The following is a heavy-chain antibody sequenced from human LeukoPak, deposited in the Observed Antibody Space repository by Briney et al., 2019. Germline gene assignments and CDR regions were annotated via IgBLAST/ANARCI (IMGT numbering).Heavy chain of an antibody. V-gene: IGHV3-74*01. CDR1: GFTFTNYW. J-gene: IGHJ4*02. CDR3: ARDPGAYFDY. CDR2: INTDGSST. Sequence: GGSLRLSCAASGFTFTNYWMHWVRQAPGKGLVWVSHINTDGSSTNYADTVKGRFTISRDNAKNTLYLQMNSLRAEDTAVYYCARDPGAYFDYWGQGTLVTVSS. D-gene: IGHD3-16*01.